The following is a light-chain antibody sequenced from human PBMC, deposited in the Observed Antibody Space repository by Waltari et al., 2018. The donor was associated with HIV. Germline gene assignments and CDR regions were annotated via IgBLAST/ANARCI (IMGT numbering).Light chain of an antibody. CDR3: QVWDSSRDHWV. V-gene: IGLV3-21*04. CDR1: HIARKN. J-gene: IGLJ3*02. Sequence: SYVLTQPPSVSLAPGKTARMTRAGDHIARKNVHGYQQKPGQVPAVVIYDDSDRPSGIPERFSGSNSGNTATLTISRVEAGDEADYYCQVWDSSRDHWVFGGGTKLTVL. CDR2: DDS.